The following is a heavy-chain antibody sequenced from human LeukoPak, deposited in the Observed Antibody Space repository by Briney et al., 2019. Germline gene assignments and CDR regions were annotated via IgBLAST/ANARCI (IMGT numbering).Heavy chain of an antibody. CDR3: ASGGY. D-gene: IGHD3-16*01. V-gene: IGHV4-61*01. Sequence: SETLSLTCTVSGGSVSSGSYYWSWIRQPPGKGLEWIGYIYYSGNTNYNPSLKSRVTISVDTSKNQFSLKLSSVTAADTAVYYCASGGYWGQGTLVTVSS. CDR1: GGSVSSGSYY. J-gene: IGHJ4*02. CDR2: IYYSGNT.